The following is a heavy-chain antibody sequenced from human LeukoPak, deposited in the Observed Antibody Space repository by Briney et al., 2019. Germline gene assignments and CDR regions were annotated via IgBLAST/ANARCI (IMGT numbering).Heavy chain of an antibody. V-gene: IGHV4-4*07. J-gene: IGHJ2*01. CDR3: ARSPNSIVVVVAATNEWYFDL. CDR2: IYTTGST. D-gene: IGHD2-15*01. Sequence: SETLSLTCSVSGGSISGDYWSWIRQPAGKGLEWIGRIYTTGSTNYNPSLKRRVTMSVDTSKNQFSLRLSSVTAADTAVYYCARSPNSIVVVVAATNEWYFDLWGRGTLVTVSS. CDR1: GGSISGDY.